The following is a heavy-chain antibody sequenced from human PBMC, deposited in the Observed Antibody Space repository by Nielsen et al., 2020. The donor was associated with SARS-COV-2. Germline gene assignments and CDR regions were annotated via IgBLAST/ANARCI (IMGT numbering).Heavy chain of an antibody. CDR1: GFTFRNAW. CDR2: IDSGTTT. V-gene: IGHV3-23*05. Sequence: GESLRLSCVASGFTFRNAWMTWVRQAPGKGLEWIATIDSGTTTLYAESVKGRFSVSRDSSNNTVFLLMETLRAEDTAKYYCANGHSLSGWIGAYFYDFWGQGTQVTVSS. D-gene: IGHD6-19*01. J-gene: IGHJ4*02. CDR3: ANGHSLSGWIGAYFYDF.